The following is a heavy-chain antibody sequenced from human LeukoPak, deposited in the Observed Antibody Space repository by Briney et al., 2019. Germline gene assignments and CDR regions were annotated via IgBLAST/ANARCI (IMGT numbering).Heavy chain of an antibody. V-gene: IGHV3-23*01. Sequence: GGSLRLSCAASGFTFSSYAMSWVRQAPGKGLEWVSAISGSGGSTYYADSVKGRFTISRDNSKNTLYLQMNSLRAEDTAVYYCAKCVGYYYGSGCFGKNWGQGTLVTVSS. CDR2: ISGSGGST. CDR3: AKCVGYYYGSGCFGKN. J-gene: IGHJ4*02. D-gene: IGHD3-10*01. CDR1: GFTFSSYA.